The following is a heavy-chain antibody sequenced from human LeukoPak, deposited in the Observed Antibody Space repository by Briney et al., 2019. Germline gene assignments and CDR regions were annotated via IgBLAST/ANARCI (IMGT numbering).Heavy chain of an antibody. V-gene: IGHV3-7*01. CDR1: GFSFRHYW. CDR3: ASSKDRRWPFDF. CDR2: IKEDGNDK. J-gene: IGHJ4*02. Sequence: PGGSLRLSFAAPGFSFRHYWLTWDRQAPGKGLEWVANIKEDGNDKHYLDSVRGRFTISRDNAGNSMYLQMSSLRPDDTAVYFCASSKDRRWPFDFWGQGTLVTVSS. D-gene: IGHD4-11*01.